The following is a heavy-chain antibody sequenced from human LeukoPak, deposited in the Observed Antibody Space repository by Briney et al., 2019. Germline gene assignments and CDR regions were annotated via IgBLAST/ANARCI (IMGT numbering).Heavy chain of an antibody. D-gene: IGHD1-26*01. Sequence: GGSLRLSCAASGFTFSSYAMSWVRQAPGKGLEWVSYISSSGTTISYAQSVKGRFTVTRDNAQNSLTLHMNTLRADDTAVYYCAKDGGTHFDHWGQGTLVTVSS. J-gene: IGHJ4*02. CDR2: ISSSGTTI. CDR3: AKDGGTHFDH. V-gene: IGHV3-48*01. CDR1: GFTFSSYA.